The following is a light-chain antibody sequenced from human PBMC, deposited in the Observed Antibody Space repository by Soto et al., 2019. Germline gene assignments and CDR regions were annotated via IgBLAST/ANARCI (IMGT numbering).Light chain of an antibody. CDR1: TSDVGGFDY. CDR3: SSHTSSSTPYI. J-gene: IGLJ1*01. Sequence: QSVRAQPACVSGSPGQSTTISCTGTTSDVGGFDYVSWYQQHPGKAPKLIIYEVTNRPSGVSNRFSGSKSGDTASLTISGLQADDGADYYCSSHTSSSTPYIFGTGTKVTVL. V-gene: IGLV2-14*01. CDR2: EVT.